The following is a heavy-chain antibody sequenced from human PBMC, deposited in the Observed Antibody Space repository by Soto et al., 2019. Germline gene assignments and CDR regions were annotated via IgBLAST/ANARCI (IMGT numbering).Heavy chain of an antibody. V-gene: IGHV3-49*04. CDR2: IRSKAYGGTT. CDR1: GFTFGDYA. J-gene: IGHJ6*02. CDR3: TRDSSSGNYYGMDV. Sequence: GSLRLSCTASGFTFGDYAMSWVRQAPGKGLEWVGFIRSKAYGGTTEYAASVKGRFTISRDDSKSIAYLQMNSLKTEDTAVYYCTRDSSSGNYYGMDVWGQGTTVTVSS. D-gene: IGHD6-6*01.